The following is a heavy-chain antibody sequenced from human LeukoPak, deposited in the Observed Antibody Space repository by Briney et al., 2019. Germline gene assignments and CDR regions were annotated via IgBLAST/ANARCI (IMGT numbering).Heavy chain of an antibody. CDR1: GYTFTGYH. CDR3: ARDYCSSTSCLFDY. D-gene: IGHD2-2*01. CDR2: INPNSGDT. J-gene: IGHJ4*02. V-gene: IGHV1-2*06. Sequence: ASVKVPCKASGYTFTGYHMPWVRQPPGQGLKWMERINPNSGDTNYAQNFQGRVTMTRDTSISTAYMELSRLRSDDTAVYYCARDYCSSTSCLFDYWGQGTLVTVSS.